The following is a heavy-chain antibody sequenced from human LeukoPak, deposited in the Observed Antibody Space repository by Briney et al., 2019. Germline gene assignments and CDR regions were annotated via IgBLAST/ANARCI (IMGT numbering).Heavy chain of an antibody. Sequence: ASVKVSCKAPGYTFTSYDINWVRQAPGQGLEWMGWINPNSGGTNYAQKFQGRVTMTRDTSISTAYMELSRLRSDDTAVYYCARDDIAVAGPGDYWGQGTLVTVSS. CDR2: INPNSGGT. J-gene: IGHJ4*02. CDR3: ARDDIAVAGPGDY. V-gene: IGHV1-2*02. CDR1: GYTFTSYD. D-gene: IGHD6-19*01.